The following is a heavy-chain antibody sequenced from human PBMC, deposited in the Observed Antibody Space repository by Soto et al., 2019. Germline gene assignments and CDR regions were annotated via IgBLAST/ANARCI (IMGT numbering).Heavy chain of an antibody. CDR2: IYYSGSA. CDR1: GDSINSGANY. V-gene: IGHV4-31*03. D-gene: IGHD3-9*01. Sequence: SETLSLTCTVSGDSINSGANYWSWIRQHPGKGLEWIGYIYYSGSAYYNPSLGSRVTISVDTSKNQFSLKLSSVTAADTAVYYCARAEKEMGYFDWLSYTAYDYWGQGTLVTVSS. CDR3: ARAEKEMGYFDWLSYTAYDY. J-gene: IGHJ4*02.